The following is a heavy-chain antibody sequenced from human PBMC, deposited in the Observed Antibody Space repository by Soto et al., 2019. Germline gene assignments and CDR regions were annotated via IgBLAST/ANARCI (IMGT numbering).Heavy chain of an antibody. CDR2: ISAYNGNT. CDR3: ASVVGRAPDAFDI. J-gene: IGHJ3*02. Sequence: QVQLVQSGTEVKRPGASVEVSCKASGYTFTSYGINWMRQAPGQGLEWMGWISAYNGNTNYAQKFQGRVTMTTDTSTGTAYMYLRSLTSDDTAVYFCASVVGRAPDAFDIWGQGTMVTVSS. D-gene: IGHD2-15*01. V-gene: IGHV1-18*04. CDR1: GYTFTSYG.